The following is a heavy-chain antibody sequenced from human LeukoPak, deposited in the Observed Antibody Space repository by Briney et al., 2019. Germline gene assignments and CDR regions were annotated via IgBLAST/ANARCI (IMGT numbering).Heavy chain of an antibody. CDR2: VYYSGTT. J-gene: IGHJ6*02. CDR3: ARAKLFRGWYRNNYYYYGMDV. Sequence: SETLSLTCIVSGGSIDNIFYYWGWIRQPPGKGLEWIGSVYYSGTTYYNPSLKSRVTISVDTSKNQFSLSLNSVTAADTAVYYCARAKLFRGWYRNNYYYYGMDVWGQGTTVTVSS. CDR1: GGSIDNIFYY. V-gene: IGHV4-39*01. D-gene: IGHD6-19*01.